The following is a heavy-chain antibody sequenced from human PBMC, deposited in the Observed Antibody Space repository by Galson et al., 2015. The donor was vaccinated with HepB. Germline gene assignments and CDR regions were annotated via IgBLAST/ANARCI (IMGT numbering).Heavy chain of an antibody. J-gene: IGHJ4*02. V-gene: IGHV3-23*01. CDR2: IGGSGGST. Sequence: SLRLSCAASGFTFSTYAMSWVRQAPGQGLEWVSVIGGSGGSTYYADSVKGRFTISRDNSGNTLYLQMNSLRGEDTAVYYCAKDRWPVGYCGDLSCYGILDYWGQGSLVTVSS. CDR3: AKDRWPVGYCGDLSCYGILDY. D-gene: IGHD2-15*01. CDR1: GFTFSTYA.